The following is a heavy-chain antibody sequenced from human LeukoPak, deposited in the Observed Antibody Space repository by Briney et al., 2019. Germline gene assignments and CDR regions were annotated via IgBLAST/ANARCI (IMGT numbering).Heavy chain of an antibody. CDR3: ARGLGFDY. CDR1: GGSISSGSYY. CDR2: IYTSGST. Sequence: SQTLSITCTVSGGSISSGSYYWSWIRQPAGKGLEWIGRIYTSGSTNYNPSLKSRVTISVDTSKNQFSLKLSSVTAADTAVYYCARGLGFDYWGQGTLVTVSS. J-gene: IGHJ4*02. V-gene: IGHV4-61*02. D-gene: IGHD7-27*01.